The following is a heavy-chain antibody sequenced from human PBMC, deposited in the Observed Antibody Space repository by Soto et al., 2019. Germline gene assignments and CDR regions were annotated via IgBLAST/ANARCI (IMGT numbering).Heavy chain of an antibody. V-gene: IGHV3-23*01. D-gene: IGHD1-1*01. CDR2: VGTGGRTT. CDR1: GFTFSSYV. J-gene: IGHJ4*02. Sequence: PGGSLRLSCAASGFTFSSYVMNWVRQAPGKGLEWVSFVGTGGRTTFYADSVKGRFIISRDNSKNTLYLQMNSLRAEDTAVYYCARGLYNPSYYFDYWGQGALVTVSS. CDR3: ARGLYNPSYYFDY.